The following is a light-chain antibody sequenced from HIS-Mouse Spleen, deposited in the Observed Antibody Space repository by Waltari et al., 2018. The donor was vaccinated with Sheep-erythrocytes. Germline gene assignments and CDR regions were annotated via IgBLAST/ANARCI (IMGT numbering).Light chain of an antibody. CDR3: LSADSSGTYYV. J-gene: IGLJ1*01. CDR2: QDS. Sequence: SYELTQPPSVSVSPGQTASITCSGDKLGDKYACWYQQKPGQSPVLVIYQDSKRPSGIPERFSGSNSGNTATLTISGVQAEDEADYYCLSADSSGTYYVFGTGTKVTVL. V-gene: IGLV3-1*01. CDR1: KLGDKY.